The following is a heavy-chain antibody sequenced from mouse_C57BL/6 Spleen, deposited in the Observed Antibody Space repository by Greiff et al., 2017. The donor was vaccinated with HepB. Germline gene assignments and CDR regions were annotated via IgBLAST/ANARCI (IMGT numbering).Heavy chain of an antibody. V-gene: IGHV1-59*01. D-gene: IGHD1-1*01. CDR2: IDPSDSYT. CDR3: ARDGVITTVVATRYFDV. J-gene: IGHJ1*03. CDR1: GYTFTSYW. Sequence: QVQLQQPGAELVRPGTSVKLSCKASGYTFTSYWMHWVKQRPGQGLEWIGVIDPSDSYTNYNQKFKGKATLTVDTSSSTAYMQLSSRTSEDSAVYYCARDGVITTVVATRYFDVWGTGTTVTVSS.